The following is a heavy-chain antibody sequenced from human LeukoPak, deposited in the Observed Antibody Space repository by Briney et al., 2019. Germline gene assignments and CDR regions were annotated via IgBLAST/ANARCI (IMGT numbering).Heavy chain of an antibody. D-gene: IGHD6-19*01. J-gene: IGHJ4*02. CDR2: INHSGST. Sequence: SETLSLICAVYGGSFSGYYWSWIRQPPGKGLEWIGEINHSGSTNYNPSLKSRVTISVDTSKNQFSLKLSSVTAADTAVYYCARVREYSSGWQHWGQGTLVTVSS. V-gene: IGHV4-34*01. CDR1: GGSFSGYY. CDR3: ARVREYSSGWQH.